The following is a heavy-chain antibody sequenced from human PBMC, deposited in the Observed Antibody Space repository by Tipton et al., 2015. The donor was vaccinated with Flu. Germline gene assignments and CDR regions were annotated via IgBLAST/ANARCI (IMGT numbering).Heavy chain of an antibody. Sequence: SLRLFCAASGFTVSSNYMSWVRQAPGKGLEWVSVIYSGGSTYYADSVKGRFTISRDNSKNTLYLQMNSLRAEDTAVYYCARDGEYNWNSGVWGQGTLVTVSS. CDR2: IYSGGST. CDR3: ARDGEYNWNSGV. J-gene: IGHJ4*02. V-gene: IGHV3-66*01. CDR1: GFTVSSNY. D-gene: IGHD1-7*01.